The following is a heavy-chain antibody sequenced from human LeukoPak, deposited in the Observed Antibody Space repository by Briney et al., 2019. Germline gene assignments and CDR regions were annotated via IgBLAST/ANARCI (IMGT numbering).Heavy chain of an antibody. V-gene: IGHV3-30-3*02. CDR3: AKKSPDSSGNPAYD. D-gene: IGHD4-23*01. J-gene: IGHJ4*02. CDR2: ISYDGSNK. CDR1: GFTFSSYA. Sequence: GGSLRLSCAASGFTFSSYAMHWVRQAPGKGLEWVAVISYDGSNKYYADSVKGRFTISRDNSKNTLYLQMNSLRAEDTAVYYCAKKSPDSSGNPAYDWGQGTLVTVSS.